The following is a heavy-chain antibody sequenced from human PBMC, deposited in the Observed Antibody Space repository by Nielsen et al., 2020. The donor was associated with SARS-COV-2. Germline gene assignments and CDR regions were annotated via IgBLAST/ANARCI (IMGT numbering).Heavy chain of an antibody. D-gene: IGHD6-19*01. CDR1: GFTFSDYY. V-gene: IGHV3-23*01. CDR2: ISGSGGST. Sequence: GGSLRLSCAASGFTFSDYYMSWIRQAPGKGLEWVSAISGSGGSTYYADSVKGRFTISRDNSKNTLYLQMDSLRAEDTAVYYCAKVESGSGWYEDAFDIWGQGTMVTVSS. J-gene: IGHJ3*02. CDR3: AKVESGSGWYEDAFDI.